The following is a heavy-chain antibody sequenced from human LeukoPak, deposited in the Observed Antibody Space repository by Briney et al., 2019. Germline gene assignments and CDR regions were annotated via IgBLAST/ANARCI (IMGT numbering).Heavy chain of an antibody. CDR1: GYTFTSYG. CDR2: ISAYNGNT. J-gene: IGHJ6*02. Sequence: ASVKVSCKASGYTFTSYGISWVRQAPGQGLEWMGWISAYNGNTNYAQKLQGRVTMTTDTSTSTAYMELRSLRSDDTAVYYCARDYVTMVRGVTNGLYYYYYGMDVWGQGTTVTVSS. V-gene: IGHV1-18*01. D-gene: IGHD3-10*01. CDR3: ARDYVTMVRGVTNGLYYYYYGMDV.